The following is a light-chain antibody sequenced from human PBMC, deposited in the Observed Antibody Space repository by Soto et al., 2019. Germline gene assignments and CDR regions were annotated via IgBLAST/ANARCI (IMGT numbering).Light chain of an antibody. CDR1: QAIRND. CDR2: AAS. V-gene: IGKV1-6*01. J-gene: IGKJ5*01. Sequence: IQMTQSPSSLSASVGDRVTITCRASQAIRNDLGWYQQREGKAPQLLIYAASTLQRGVPSRFSGSESGTDFTLTITSLQPEDSATYYCQQTYNTPIPFGQGRRLEI. CDR3: QQTYNTPIP.